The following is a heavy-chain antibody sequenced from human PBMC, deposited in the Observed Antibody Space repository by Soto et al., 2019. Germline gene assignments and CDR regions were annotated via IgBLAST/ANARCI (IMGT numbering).Heavy chain of an antibody. V-gene: IGHV1-8*01. CDR2: MNPNSGNT. J-gene: IGHJ5*02. CDR3: ARLGYCSGGSCRRGNWFDP. CDR1: GDTFTSYE. D-gene: IGHD2-15*01. Sequence: GASVKVSCKASGDTFTSYEINWVRQATGQGLEWMGWMNPNSGNTGYAQKFQGRVTMTRNTSISTGYMELSSLRSEDTAVYYCARLGYCSGGSCRRGNWFDPWGQG.